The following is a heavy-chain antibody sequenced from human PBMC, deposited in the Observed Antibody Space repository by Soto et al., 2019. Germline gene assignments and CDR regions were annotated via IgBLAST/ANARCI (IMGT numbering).Heavy chain of an antibody. D-gene: IGHD1-20*01. CDR2: IYYSGST. V-gene: IGHV4-31*03. CDR3: AGDTGITGGYLDY. Sequence: QVQLQESGPGLVKPSQTLFLTCTVSGGSISSGGNYWSWIRQHPGKGLEYIGYIYYSGSTYYNPSLKTRVTLSVDTSKEQVSLKISSVTPADTAVYDCAGDTGITGGYLDYWGQGTLVTVSS. J-gene: IGHJ4*02. CDR1: GGSISSGGNY.